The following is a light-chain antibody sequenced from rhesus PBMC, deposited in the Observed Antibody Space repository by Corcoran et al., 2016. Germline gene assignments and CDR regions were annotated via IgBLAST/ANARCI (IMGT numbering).Light chain of an antibody. CDR2: GAS. CDR3: QQSSNLWT. J-gene: IGKJ1*01. V-gene: IGKV3-24*04. Sequence: ETVVTQSPATLSLSPGERATLSCRASQSVGSYLAWYQQKTGQAPRLLIFGASSRARGIPDRFSTSGSVTDFPLTISSLEPEDVGVYYCQQSSNLWTFGQGTKVEIK. CDR1: QSVGSY.